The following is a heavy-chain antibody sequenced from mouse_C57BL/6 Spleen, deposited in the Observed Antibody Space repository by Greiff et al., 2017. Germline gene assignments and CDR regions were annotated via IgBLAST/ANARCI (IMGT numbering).Heavy chain of an antibody. CDR2: ISDGGSYT. CDR1: GFTFSSYA. V-gene: IGHV5-4*03. CDR3: ARVYGNYERYFDV. D-gene: IGHD2-1*01. J-gene: IGHJ1*03. Sequence: EVMLVESGGGLVKPGGSLKLSCAASGFTFSSYAMSWVRQTPEKRLEWVATISDGGSYTYYPDNVKGRFTISRDNAKNNLYLQMSHLKSEDTAMYYCARVYGNYERYFDVWGTGTTVTVSS.